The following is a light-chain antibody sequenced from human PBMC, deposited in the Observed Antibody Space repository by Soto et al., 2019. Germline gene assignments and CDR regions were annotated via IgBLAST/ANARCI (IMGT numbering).Light chain of an antibody. Sequence: DVVMTQTPLSLSVAPGQPASISCKSSQSLLHITGETFLFWYLQKPGQSPQLLIYEVSTRVSGVPDRFSGSGSRTDFTLEISRVETDDVGIYYCMQSTQLPPIFGQGTRLVIE. CDR3: MQSTQLPPI. V-gene: IGKV2D-29*02. J-gene: IGKJ5*01. CDR2: EVS. CDR1: QSLLHITGETF.